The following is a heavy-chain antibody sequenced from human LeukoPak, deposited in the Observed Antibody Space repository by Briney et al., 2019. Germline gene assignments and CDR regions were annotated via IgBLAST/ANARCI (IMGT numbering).Heavy chain of an antibody. D-gene: IGHD6-6*01. Sequence: RAGRSLRLSCAASGFTFSSYGMHWVRQAPGKGLEWVAVIWYDGSNKYYADSVKGRFTISRDNSKNTLYLQMNSLRAEDTAVYYCAREGQLIDALDIWGQGTMVTVSS. J-gene: IGHJ3*02. V-gene: IGHV3-33*01. CDR1: GFTFSSYG. CDR3: AREGQLIDALDI. CDR2: IWYDGSNK.